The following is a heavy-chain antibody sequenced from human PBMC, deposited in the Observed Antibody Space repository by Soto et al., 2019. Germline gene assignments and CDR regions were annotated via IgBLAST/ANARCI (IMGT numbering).Heavy chain of an antibody. Sequence: QVQLVESGGGLVKPGGSLRLSCAASGFTFSDYYMSWIRQAPGKGLEWVSYISSSSSYTNYADSVKGRFTISRDNAKNSLYLQMNSLRAEDTSVYYCARDLYCSSTSCHGYLFDPWGQGTLVTVSS. CDR1: GFTFSDYY. D-gene: IGHD2-2*01. V-gene: IGHV3-11*06. CDR3: ARDLYCSSTSCHGYLFDP. J-gene: IGHJ5*02. CDR2: ISSSSSYT.